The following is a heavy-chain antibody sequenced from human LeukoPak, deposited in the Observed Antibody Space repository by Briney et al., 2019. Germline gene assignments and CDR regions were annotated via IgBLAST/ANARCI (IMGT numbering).Heavy chain of an antibody. D-gene: IGHD5-12*01. CDR1: GFTFSSYA. V-gene: IGHV3-48*03. Sequence: GGSLRLSCAASGFTFSSYAMSWVRQAPGKGLEWVSYISSGGSTIYYADSVRGRFTISRDNAKNSLYLQMNSLRAEDTAVYYCARAVGYSGFSDYWGQGTLVTVSS. CDR3: ARAVGYSGFSDY. CDR2: ISSGGSTI. J-gene: IGHJ4*02.